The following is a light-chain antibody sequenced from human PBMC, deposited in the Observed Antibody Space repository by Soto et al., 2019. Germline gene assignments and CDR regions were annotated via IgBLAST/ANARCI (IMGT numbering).Light chain of an antibody. CDR1: QTVSSSY. J-gene: IGKJ2*01. CDR3: QQYHTSPRT. V-gene: IGKV3-20*01. CDR2: AAS. Sequence: EIVLTQSPGTLSWSPGERATLSCRTSQTVSSSYLAWYQQKPGQAPRLLIYAASYRATGIPDRFSGSGSGTDFTLTISRLEPEDFAGYYCQQYHTSPRTFGQGTKVEIK.